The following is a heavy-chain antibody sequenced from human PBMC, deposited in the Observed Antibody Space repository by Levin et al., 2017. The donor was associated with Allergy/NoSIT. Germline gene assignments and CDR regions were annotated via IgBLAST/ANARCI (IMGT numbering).Heavy chain of an antibody. CDR1: GYSFTSYW. D-gene: IGHD2-15*01. CDR2: IYPGDSDT. J-gene: IGHJ4*02. CDR3: ARSRYCSGGSCFPPPQY. Sequence: ASVKVSCKGSGYSFTSYWIGWVRQMPGKGLEWMGIIYPGDSDTRYSPSFQGQVTISADKSISTAYLQWSSLKASDTAMYYCARSRYCSGGSCFPPPQYWGQGTLVTVSS. V-gene: IGHV5-51*01.